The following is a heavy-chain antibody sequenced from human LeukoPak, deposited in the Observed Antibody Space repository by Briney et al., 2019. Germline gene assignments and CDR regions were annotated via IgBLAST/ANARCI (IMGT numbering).Heavy chain of an antibody. CDR3: ARATLAVQYYFDY. CDR2: LSSSSSTI. J-gene: IGHJ4*02. V-gene: IGHV3-48*02. D-gene: IGHD6-6*01. Sequence: GGSLRLSCAASGFTFSSYSMNWVRQAPGKGLEWLSYLSSSSSTIYYADSVKGRFTISRDNAQNSLYLQMSSLRDEDTAVYYCARATLAVQYYFDYWGQGTLVTVSS. CDR1: GFTFSSYS.